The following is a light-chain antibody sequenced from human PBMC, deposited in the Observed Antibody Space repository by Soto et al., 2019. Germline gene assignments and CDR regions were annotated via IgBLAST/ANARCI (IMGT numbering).Light chain of an antibody. CDR1: QSVSSSY. CDR2: GAS. CDR3: QQYGSSPPWT. V-gene: IGKV3-20*01. J-gene: IGKJ1*01. Sequence: EIVLTQSPGTLSLSPGERATLSCRASQSVSSSYLAWYQRKPGQAPRLLIYGASSRATGIPDRFSGSGSGRDFTLTISRLEPEDFAVYYCQQYGSSPPWTFGQGTKVEIK.